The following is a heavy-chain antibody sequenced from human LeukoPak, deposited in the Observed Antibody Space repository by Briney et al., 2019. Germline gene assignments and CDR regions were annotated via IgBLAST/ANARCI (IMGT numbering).Heavy chain of an antibody. CDR1: GFTFSRYW. J-gene: IGHJ4*02. Sequence: GGSLRLSCVASGFTFSRYWVHWVRQAPGKGLAWVSRISSDGTFTSYADSVKGRFTISRDNSKNTLYLQMNSLRAEDTAVYYCAKDGKDTSGYRYYFDYWGQGTLVTVSS. V-gene: IGHV3-74*01. CDR3: AKDGKDTSGYRYYFDY. D-gene: IGHD5-12*01. CDR2: ISSDGTFT.